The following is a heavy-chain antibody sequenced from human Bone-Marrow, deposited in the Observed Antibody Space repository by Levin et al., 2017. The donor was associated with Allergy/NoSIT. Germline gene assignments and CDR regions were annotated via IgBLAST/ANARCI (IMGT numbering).Heavy chain of an antibody. J-gene: IGHJ5*02. CDR1: GYAFIDFY. CDR3: ARDINLRFSQGYFDP. Sequence: GASVKVSCKASGYAFIDFYIHWWRQAPGQGLEWLGWIYPRSGDTGYAQTFQGRVTLTRDTSINTVYMELNRLTFDDTAVYYCARDINLRFSQGYFDPWGQGTQVTVSS. CDR2: IYPRSGDT. D-gene: IGHD3-3*01. V-gene: IGHV1-2*02.